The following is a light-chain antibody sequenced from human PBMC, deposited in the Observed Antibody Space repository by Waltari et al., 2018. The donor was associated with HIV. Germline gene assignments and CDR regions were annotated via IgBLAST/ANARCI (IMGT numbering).Light chain of an antibody. J-gene: IGKJ1*01. V-gene: IGKV3-20*01. CDR2: GAS. Sequence: EIVLTQSPGTLSLSPGERATLSCRASQSVSSSYLAWYQQKPGQAPRLLIYGASSRATGIPDRFSGSGSGTDFILTISRLEPEDSAVYYCHQYGSSPRGTFGQWTKVEIK. CDR3: HQYGSSPRGT. CDR1: QSVSSSY.